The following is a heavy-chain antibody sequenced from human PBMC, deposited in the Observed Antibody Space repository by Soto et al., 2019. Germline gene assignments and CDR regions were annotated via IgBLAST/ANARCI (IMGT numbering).Heavy chain of an antibody. Sequence: LTISCKGSGYSFTSYWIGWVRQMPGKGLEWMGIIYPGDSDTRYSPSFQGQVTISADKSISTAYLQWSSLKASDTAMYYCARHLGGPGYCRGGICQLWGWFDPWGQGTLVTVSS. J-gene: IGHJ5*02. D-gene: IGHD2-15*01. V-gene: IGHV5-51*01. CDR3: ARHLGGPGYCRGGICQLWGWFDP. CDR1: GYSFTSYW. CDR2: IYPGDSDT.